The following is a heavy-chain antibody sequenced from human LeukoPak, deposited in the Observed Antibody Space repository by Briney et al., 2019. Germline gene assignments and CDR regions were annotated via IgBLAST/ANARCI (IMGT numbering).Heavy chain of an antibody. D-gene: IGHD3-22*01. CDR2: IIPIFGTA. J-gene: IGHJ4*02. Sequence: SVKVSCKASGGTFSSYAISWVRPAPGQGLEWMGRIIPIFGTANYAQKFQGRVTITTDESTSTAYMELSSLRSEDTAVYYCAASSYYYDSSGYYSTLDYWGQGTLVTVSS. CDR1: GGTFSSYA. V-gene: IGHV1-69*05. CDR3: AASSYYYDSSGYYSTLDY.